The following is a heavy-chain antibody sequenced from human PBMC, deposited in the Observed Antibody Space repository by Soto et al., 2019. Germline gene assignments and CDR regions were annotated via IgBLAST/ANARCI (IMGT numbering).Heavy chain of an antibody. CDR2: IWYDGSNK. J-gene: IGHJ5*02. V-gene: IGHV3-33*01. CDR1: GFTFSSYG. Sequence: GGSLRLSCAASGFTFSSYGMHWVRQAPGKGLEWVAVIWYDGSNKYYADSVKGRFNISRDNSKNTLYLQMNSLRAEDTAVYYCARSKSPKYSSGWFGSQVYWFDPWGQGTLVTVSS. CDR3: ARSKSPKYSSGWFGSQVYWFDP. D-gene: IGHD6-19*01.